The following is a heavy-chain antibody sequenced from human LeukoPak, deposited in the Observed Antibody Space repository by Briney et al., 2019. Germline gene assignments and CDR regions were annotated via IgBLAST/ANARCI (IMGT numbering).Heavy chain of an antibody. CDR2: IYGGGST. D-gene: IGHD2-15*01. V-gene: IGHV3-66*01. CDR1: GLTFGDHA. CDR3: ARDPTSRGWYYFDY. Sequence: GGSLRLSCAASGLTFGDHAMSWVRQAPGKGLEWVSVIYGGGSTHYADSVKGRFTISRDNSKNTLYLQMNSLRAGDTAVYYCARDPTSRGWYYFDYWGQGTLVTVSS. J-gene: IGHJ4*02.